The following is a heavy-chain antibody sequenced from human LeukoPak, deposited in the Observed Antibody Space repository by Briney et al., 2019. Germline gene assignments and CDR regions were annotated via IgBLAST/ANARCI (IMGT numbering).Heavy chain of an antibody. Sequence: SVKVSCNASGGTFSSYAISWVRQAPGQGLEWMGGIIPIFGTANYAQKFKGRVTITTDESTSTAYMELSSLRSEDTAVYYCARVGLTMVRGVIVYYYYYMDVWGKGTTVTVSS. CDR3: ARVGLTMVRGVIVYYYYYMDV. D-gene: IGHD3-10*01. CDR1: GGTFSSYA. J-gene: IGHJ6*03. CDR2: IIPIFGTA. V-gene: IGHV1-69*05.